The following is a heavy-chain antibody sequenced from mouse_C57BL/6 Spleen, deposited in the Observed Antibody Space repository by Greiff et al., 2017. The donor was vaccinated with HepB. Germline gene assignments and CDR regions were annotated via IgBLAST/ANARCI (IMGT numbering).Heavy chain of an antibody. CDR1: GYTFTSYW. D-gene: IGHD2-14*01. Sequence: QVQLQQPGAELVKPGASVKLSCKASGYTFTSYWMHWVKQRPGQGLEWIGMIHPNSGSTNYNEKFKSKATLTVDKSTSTAYMQLSSLTSEDSAVSYCSGPIGDYYAMDYWGQGTSVTVSS. V-gene: IGHV1-64*01. CDR2: IHPNSGST. CDR3: SGPIGDYYAMDY. J-gene: IGHJ4*01.